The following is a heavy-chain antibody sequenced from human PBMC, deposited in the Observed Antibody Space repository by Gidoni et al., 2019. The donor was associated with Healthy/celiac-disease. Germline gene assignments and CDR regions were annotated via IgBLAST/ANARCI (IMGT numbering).Heavy chain of an antibody. D-gene: IGHD3-10*01. Sequence: QVQLQQRGAGLMKPSETLSLTCAVYGGSFSGYYWSWIRQPPGKGLEWLGEINHSGSTNYNPSLKSRVTISVDTSKNQFSLKLSSVTAADTAVYYCARGVGPYGSGSLSRGYFDYWGQGTLVTVSS. V-gene: IGHV4-34*01. J-gene: IGHJ4*02. CDR2: INHSGST. CDR1: GGSFSGYY. CDR3: ARGVGPYGSGSLSRGYFDY.